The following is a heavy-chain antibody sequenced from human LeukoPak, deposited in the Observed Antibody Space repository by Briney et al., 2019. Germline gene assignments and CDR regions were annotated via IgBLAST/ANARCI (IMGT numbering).Heavy chain of an antibody. CDR2: INHSGST. CDR3: ARLYGSGSYFTYYFDY. V-gene: IGHV4-34*01. CDR1: GVSFSGYY. J-gene: IGHJ4*02. D-gene: IGHD3-10*01. Sequence: RPSETLSLTCAVYGVSFSGYYWSWIRQPPGKGLEWIGEINHSGSTNYNPSLKSRVTISVDTSKNQFSLKLSPVTAADTAVYYCARLYGSGSYFTYYFDYWGQGTLVTVSS.